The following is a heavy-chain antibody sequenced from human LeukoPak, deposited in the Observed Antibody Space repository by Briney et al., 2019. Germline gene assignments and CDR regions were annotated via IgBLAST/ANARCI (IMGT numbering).Heavy chain of an antibody. Sequence: GGSLRLSCAASGFTFSSYAMSWVRQAPGKGLEWVSAISGSGGSTYYADSVKGRFTISRDNAKNSLYLQMNSLRAEDTAVYYCARRTVTTDDAFDIWGQGTMVTVSS. V-gene: IGHV3-23*01. J-gene: IGHJ3*02. CDR1: GFTFSSYA. D-gene: IGHD4-11*01. CDR3: ARRTVTTDDAFDI. CDR2: ISGSGGST.